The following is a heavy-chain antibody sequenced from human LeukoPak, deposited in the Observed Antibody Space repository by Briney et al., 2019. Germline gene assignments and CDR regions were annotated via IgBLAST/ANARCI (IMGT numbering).Heavy chain of an antibody. J-gene: IGHJ4*02. Sequence: SETLSLTCTVSGGSISSSSYYWGWIRQPPGKGLEWIGSIYYSGSTYYNPSLKSRVTISVDTPKNQFSLKLSSVTAADTAVYYCARGGLYYDILTGYYNPRHLDYWGQGTLVTVSS. CDR2: IYYSGST. CDR3: ARGGLYYDILTGYYNPRHLDY. CDR1: GGSISSSSYY. D-gene: IGHD3-9*01. V-gene: IGHV4-39*07.